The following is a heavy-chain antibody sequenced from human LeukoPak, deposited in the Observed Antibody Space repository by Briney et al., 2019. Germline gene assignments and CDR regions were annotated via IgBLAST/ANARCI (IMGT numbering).Heavy chain of an antibody. CDR3: ARVRLRNGYNWFDP. D-gene: IGHD3-3*01. V-gene: IGHV1-8*03. J-gene: IGHJ5*02. CDR1: GYTFTDYY. CDR2: MSPESGDT. Sequence: PGASVKVSCKASGYTFTDYYINWVRQAPGQGLEWMGWMSPESGDTGYAHKFQGRVTITRNASITTAYMELRSLRFDDTAVYYCARVRLRNGYNWFDPWGQGTLVTVSS.